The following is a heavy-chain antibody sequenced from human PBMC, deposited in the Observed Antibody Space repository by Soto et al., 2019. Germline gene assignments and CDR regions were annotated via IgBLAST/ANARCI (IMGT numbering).Heavy chain of an antibody. CDR2: ISSTSSYT. CDR1: EFPFSSYA. V-gene: IGHV3-21*01. J-gene: IGHJ4*02. CDR3: ARDLALAGNY. Sequence: GGSLRLACAASEFPFSSYAMNWVRQTQERGLEWVSSISSTSSYTHYADSVKGRFTISRDNANNSLFLQMNSLRAEDTAVYYCARDLALAGNYWGQGALVTVSS. D-gene: IGHD6-19*01.